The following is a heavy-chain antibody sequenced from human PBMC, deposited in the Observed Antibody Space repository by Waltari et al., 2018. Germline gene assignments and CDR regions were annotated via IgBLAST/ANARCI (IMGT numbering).Heavy chain of an antibody. Sequence: QVQLVQSGAEVKKPGSSVKVSCKASGGTFSSYAISWVRQAPGQGLEWMGRIIPNFETTNSAQKFQGRVTITADKSTSTAYMELSSLRSEDTAVYYCARGAHYYDSSAYRDYWGQGTLVTVSS. D-gene: IGHD3-22*01. V-gene: IGHV1-69*13. CDR2: IIPNFETT. CDR1: GGTFSSYA. J-gene: IGHJ4*02. CDR3: ARGAHYYDSSAYRDY.